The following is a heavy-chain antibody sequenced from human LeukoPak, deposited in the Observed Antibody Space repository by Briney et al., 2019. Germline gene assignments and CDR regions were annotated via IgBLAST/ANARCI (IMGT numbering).Heavy chain of an antibody. CDR3: ASTRNDYVWGSYRGVDY. J-gene: IGHJ4*02. CDR1: GGTFSSYA. CDR2: IIPIFGTA. Sequence: ASVKVSCKASGGTFSSYAISWVRQAPGQGLEWMGGIIPIFGTANYAQKFQGRVTITADESTSTAYMELSSLRSEDTAVYYCASTRNDYVWGSYRGVDYWGQGTLVTVSS. V-gene: IGHV1-69*13. D-gene: IGHD3-16*02.